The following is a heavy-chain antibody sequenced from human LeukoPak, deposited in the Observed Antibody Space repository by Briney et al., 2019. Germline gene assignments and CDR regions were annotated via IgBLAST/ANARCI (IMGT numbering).Heavy chain of an antibody. J-gene: IGHJ4*02. CDR1: GYTFTGYY. V-gene: IGHV1-2*02. D-gene: IGHD3-22*01. Sequence: ASVKVSCKASGYTFTGYYMHWVRQAPGQGLEWMGWINPNSGGTNYAQKFQGRVTMIRDTSISTAYMELSRLRSDDTAVYYCARVGLEDSSGFAFDYWGQGTLVTVSS. CDR3: ARVGLEDSSGFAFDY. CDR2: INPNSGGT.